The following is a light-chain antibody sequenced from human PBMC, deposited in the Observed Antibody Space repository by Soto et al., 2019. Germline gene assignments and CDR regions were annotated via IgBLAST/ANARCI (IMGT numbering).Light chain of an antibody. V-gene: IGKV3-11*01. Sequence: EVVLTQSPVTLSLSPGERATLSCRASRSFRGLLAWYQQKPGQAPRLLIYDAYNRATGIPPRFSGSGSGTDFTLTISSLEPEDSAVYYCQQRHMWLITFGQGTRLEIK. CDR3: QQRHMWLIT. CDR1: RSFRGL. J-gene: IGKJ5*01. CDR2: DAY.